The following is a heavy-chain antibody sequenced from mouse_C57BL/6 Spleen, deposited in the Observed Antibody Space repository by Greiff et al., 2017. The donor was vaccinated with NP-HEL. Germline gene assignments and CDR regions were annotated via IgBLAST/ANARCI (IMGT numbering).Heavy chain of an antibody. CDR3: ARDPYYYGSSYGWYFDV. CDR2: ISDGGSYT. V-gene: IGHV5-4*01. CDR1: GFTFSSYA. D-gene: IGHD1-1*01. J-gene: IGHJ1*03. Sequence: EVQLVESGGGLVKPGGSLKLSCAASGFTFSSYAMSWVRQTPEKRLEWVATISDGGSYTYYPDNVKGRFTISRDNAKNNLYLQMSHLKAEDTAMYYCARDPYYYGSSYGWYFDVWGTGTTVTVSS.